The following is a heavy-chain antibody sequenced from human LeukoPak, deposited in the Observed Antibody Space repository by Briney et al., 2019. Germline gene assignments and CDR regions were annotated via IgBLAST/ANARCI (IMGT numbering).Heavy chain of an antibody. Sequence: SETLSLTCTVSGGSISSYFWSWIRQPAGKGLEWIGRIYASGNTNYNPSLKSRLTMSIDTSKNQFSLRLSSVTAADTAVYYCARGAYGLPRYNWFDPWGQGTLVTVSS. J-gene: IGHJ5*02. V-gene: IGHV4-4*07. CDR3: ARGAYGLPRYNWFDP. CDR2: IYASGNT. CDR1: GGSISSYF. D-gene: IGHD4-17*01.